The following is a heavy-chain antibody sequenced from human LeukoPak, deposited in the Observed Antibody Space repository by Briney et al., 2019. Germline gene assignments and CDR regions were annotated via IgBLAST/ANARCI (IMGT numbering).Heavy chain of an antibody. V-gene: IGHV3-23*01. Sequence: GGSLRFSCAVSRFAFSTYAMTWVRQAPGQGLEYVSTISSNGADTYYADSVKGRFTISRDNSKNTLYLQMTSLRVEDTAVYYCANYRKPQGLDYWGQGTLVTVSS. CDR3: ANYRKPQGLDY. J-gene: IGHJ4*02. CDR1: RFAFSTYA. CDR2: ISSNGADT. D-gene: IGHD1-14*01.